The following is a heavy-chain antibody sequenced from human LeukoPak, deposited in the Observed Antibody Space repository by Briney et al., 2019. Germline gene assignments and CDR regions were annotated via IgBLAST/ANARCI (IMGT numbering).Heavy chain of an antibody. D-gene: IGHD2-21*02. Sequence: GASVKISCKASGGTFSSYAISWVRQAPGQGLEWMGGIIPIFGTANYAQKFQGRVTITADESTSTAYMELSSLRSEDTAVYYCGRDEYCGGDCPLEYWGQGTLVTVSS. CDR1: GGTFSSYA. CDR3: GRDEYCGGDCPLEY. V-gene: IGHV1-69*01. J-gene: IGHJ4*02. CDR2: IIPIFGTA.